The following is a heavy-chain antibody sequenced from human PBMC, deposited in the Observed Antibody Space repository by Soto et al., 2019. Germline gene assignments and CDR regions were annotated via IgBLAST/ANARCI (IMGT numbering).Heavy chain of an antibody. J-gene: IGHJ5*02. CDR3: ARGTTPTTEFDP. V-gene: IGHV1-69*01. CDR1: GGTFSSYA. D-gene: IGHD4-17*01. CDR2: IIPIFGTA. Sequence: QVQLVQSGAEVKKPGSSVKVSCKASGGTFSSYAISWVRQAPGQGLEWMGGIIPIFGTANYAQKFQCRVTITAAESTSTAYMELSSLISEDTSVYYCARGTTPTTEFDPWGQGTLVTGSS.